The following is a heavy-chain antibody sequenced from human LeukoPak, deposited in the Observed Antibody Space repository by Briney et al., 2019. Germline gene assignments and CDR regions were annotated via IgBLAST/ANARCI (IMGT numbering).Heavy chain of an antibody. J-gene: IGHJ4*02. CDR3: ARGFKYSSSWYLQTSYYFDY. V-gene: IGHV3-53*01. CDR1: GFTVSSNY. Sequence: GGSLRLSCAASGFTVSSNYMSWVRQAPGKGLEWVSVIYSGGSTYYADSVKGRFIISRDNSKNTLYLQMNSLRAEDTAVYYCARGFKYSSSWYLQTSYYFDYWGQGTLVTVSS. CDR2: IYSGGST. D-gene: IGHD6-13*01.